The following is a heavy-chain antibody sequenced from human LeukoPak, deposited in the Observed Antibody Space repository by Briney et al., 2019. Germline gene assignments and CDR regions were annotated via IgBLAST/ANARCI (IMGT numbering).Heavy chain of an antibody. D-gene: IGHD4-17*01. CDR3: AREGDYVCFDY. J-gene: IGHJ4*02. Sequence: SETLSLTCAVYGGSFSGYYWSWIRQPPGKGLEWIGEINHSGSTNYNPSLKSRVTISVDTSKNQFSLKLSSVTAADTAVYYCAREGDYVCFDYWGQGTLVTVSS. CDR2: INHSGST. V-gene: IGHV4-34*01. CDR1: GGSFSGYY.